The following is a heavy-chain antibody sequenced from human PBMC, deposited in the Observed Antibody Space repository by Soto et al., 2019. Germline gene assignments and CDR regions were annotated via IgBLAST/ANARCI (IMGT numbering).Heavy chain of an antibody. CDR3: ARGHGPRSPPNDY. Sequence: GGSLRLSCAASGFTFSSYSMNWVRQAPGKGLEWVSYISSSSSTIYYADSVKGRFTISRDNAKNSLYLQMNSLRAEDTAVYYCARGHGPRSPPNDYWGQGTLVTVSS. V-gene: IGHV3-48*01. CDR1: GFTFSSYS. CDR2: ISSSSSTI. J-gene: IGHJ4*02.